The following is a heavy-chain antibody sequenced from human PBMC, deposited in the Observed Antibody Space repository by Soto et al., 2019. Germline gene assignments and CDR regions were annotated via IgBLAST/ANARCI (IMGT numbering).Heavy chain of an antibody. J-gene: IGHJ4*02. CDR2: ISYDGSNK. V-gene: IGHV3-30*03. CDR3: AGGQYYFDY. D-gene: IGHD2-15*01. CDR1: GFPFSSYG. Sequence: QVQLVESGGGVVQPGRSLRLSCAASGFPFSSYGMYWVRQAPGEGLEWVAHISYDGSNKHYTDSVKGRFTISRDNSKNMLYLQMSSLRAEDTAVYYCAGGQYYFDYCGQGTRVSVSS.